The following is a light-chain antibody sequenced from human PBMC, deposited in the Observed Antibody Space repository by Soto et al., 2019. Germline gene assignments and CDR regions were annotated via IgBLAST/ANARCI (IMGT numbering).Light chain of an antibody. CDR1: QSVSNRY. CDR2: GAS. J-gene: IGKJ5*01. CDR3: QQYDNSPIT. V-gene: IGKV3-20*01. Sequence: EIVLTQSPGTLSLSPGEGATLSCRASQSVSNRYLAWYQKKPGQAPRLLIYGASSRATGIPNRFSGSGSGTDFTLPISRLEPEDFAVYYCQQYDNSPITFGQGTRLDIK.